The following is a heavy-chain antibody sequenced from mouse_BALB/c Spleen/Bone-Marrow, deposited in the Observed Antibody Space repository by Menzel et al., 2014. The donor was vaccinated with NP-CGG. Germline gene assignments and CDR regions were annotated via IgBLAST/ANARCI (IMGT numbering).Heavy chain of an antibody. CDR2: ISDGGSYT. J-gene: IGHJ4*01. Sequence: EVHLVESGGGLVKPGGSLKLSCAASGFTFSDYYMYWVRQTPEKGLEWVATISDGGSYTDYPGSVKGRFTVSRDNAKNNLYLQMSSLKSEDTAMYFCARTYRPFALDYWGQGTSVTVSS. V-gene: IGHV5-4*02. CDR3: ARTYRPFALDY. D-gene: IGHD2-14*01. CDR1: GFTFSDYY.